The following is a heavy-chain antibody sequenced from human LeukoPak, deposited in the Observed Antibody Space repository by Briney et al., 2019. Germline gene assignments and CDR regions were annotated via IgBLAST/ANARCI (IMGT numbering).Heavy chain of an antibody. CDR1: GFTFSGSA. J-gene: IGHJ3*02. CDR3: TRLGDRGAIDI. V-gene: IGHV3-73*01. CDR2: IRSKANSYAT. D-gene: IGHD1-14*01. Sequence: GGSLRLSCAASGFTFSGSAMHWVRQASGKGMEWVGRIRSKANSYATAYAASVKGRFTISRDDSKNTAYLQMNSLKTEDTAVYYCTRLGDRGAIDIWGQGTMVTVSS.